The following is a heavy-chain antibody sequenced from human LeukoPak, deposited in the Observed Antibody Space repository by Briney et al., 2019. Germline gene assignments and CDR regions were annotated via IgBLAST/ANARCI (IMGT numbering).Heavy chain of an antibody. CDR3: VRASGRSYSDGSVGY. V-gene: IGHV4-39*07. Sequence: PSETLSLTCTVSGGSISSSSYYWGWIRQPPGKGLEWIGSIYYSGSTYYNPSLKSRVTISVDTSKNQFSLKLSSVTAADTAVYYCVRASGRSYSDGSVGYWGQGTLVSVSS. CDR2: IYYSGST. J-gene: IGHJ4*02. D-gene: IGHD3-22*01. CDR1: GGSISSSSYY.